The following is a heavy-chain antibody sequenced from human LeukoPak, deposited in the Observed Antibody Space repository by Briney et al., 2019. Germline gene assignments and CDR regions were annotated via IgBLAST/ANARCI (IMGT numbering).Heavy chain of an antibody. D-gene: IGHD3-10*01. CDR1: GFTFSSYS. V-gene: IGHV3-21*01. CDR2: ISSSSSYI. Sequence: GGSLRLSCAASGFTFSSYSMNWVRPAPGKGLEWVSSISSSSSYIYYADSVKGRFTISRDNAKNSLYLQMNSLRAEDTAVYYCAISLTSGSYYRFDYWGQGTLVTVSS. CDR3: AISLTSGSYYRFDY. J-gene: IGHJ4*02.